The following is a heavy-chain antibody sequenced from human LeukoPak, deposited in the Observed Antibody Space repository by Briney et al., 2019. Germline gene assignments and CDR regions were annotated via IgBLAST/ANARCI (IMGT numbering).Heavy chain of an antibody. V-gene: IGHV3-23*01. D-gene: IGHD1-26*01. CDR2: ISGSGGST. J-gene: IGHJ3*02. CDR3: AKDRQYIVRGAFDI. Sequence: PGGSLRLSCAASGFTVSSNYMSWVRQAPGKGLEWVSAISGSGGSTYYADSVKGRFTISRDNSKNTLYLQMNSLRAEDTAVYYCAKDRQYIVRGAFDIWGQGTMVTVSS. CDR1: GFTVSSNY.